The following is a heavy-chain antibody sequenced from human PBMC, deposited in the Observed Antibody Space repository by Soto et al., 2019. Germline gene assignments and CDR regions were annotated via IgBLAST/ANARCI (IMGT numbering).Heavy chain of an antibody. CDR2: ISGSGGST. V-gene: IGHV3-23*01. D-gene: IGHD2-8*01. Sequence: GGSLRLSCAASGFTFITYAMSWVRQAPGKGLEWVSAISGSGGSTYYADSVKGRFTISRDNSKNTLYLQMNSLRAEDTAVYYCAKGSYCTNGICYNYWGQGTLVTVSS. CDR1: GFTFITYA. J-gene: IGHJ4*02. CDR3: AKGSYCTNGICYNY.